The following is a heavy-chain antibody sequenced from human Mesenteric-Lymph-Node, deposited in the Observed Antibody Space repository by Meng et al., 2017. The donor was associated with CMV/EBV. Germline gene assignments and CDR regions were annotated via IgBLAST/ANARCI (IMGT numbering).Heavy chain of an antibody. V-gene: IGHV4-34*01. CDR1: GASFSDDY. D-gene: IGHD4-17*01. CDR3: ARLKETVTTFKRFYYGMDV. J-gene: IGHJ6*02. Sequence: GSLRLSCAVYGASFSDDYWSWVRQPPGKGLDYIGEVDHSGSTVYNPSLKGRVTISIDTSKNQFSLKLTALTAADTAVYYCARLKETVTTFKRFYYGMDVWGQGTTVTVSS. CDR2: VDHSGST.